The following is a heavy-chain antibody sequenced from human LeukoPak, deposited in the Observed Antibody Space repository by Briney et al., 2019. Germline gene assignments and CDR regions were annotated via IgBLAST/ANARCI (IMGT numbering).Heavy chain of an antibody. Sequence: SETLSLTCAVCGGSFSGYYWSWIRQPPGKGLEWIGEINHSGSTNYNPSLKSRVTISVDTSKNQFSLKLSSVTAADTAVYYCARRVLTPYYYFDYWGQGTLVTVSS. CDR2: INHSGST. J-gene: IGHJ4*02. CDR1: GGSFSGYY. V-gene: IGHV4-34*01. D-gene: IGHD3-10*01. CDR3: ARRVLTPYYYFDY.